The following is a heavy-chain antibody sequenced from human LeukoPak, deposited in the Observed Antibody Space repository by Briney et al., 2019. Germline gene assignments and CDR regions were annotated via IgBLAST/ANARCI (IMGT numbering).Heavy chain of an antibody. J-gene: IGHJ4*02. V-gene: IGHV4-38-2*02. CDR1: GYSISSNYY. CDR2: FYHSGNT. CDR3: AREHLDY. Sequence: SETLSLTCAVSGYSISSNYYWGWIRQPPGKGLEWIGCFYHSGNTYYNPSLKSRVTISVDTSKNQFSLKLSSVTAADTAVYYCAREHLDYWGQGALVTVSS.